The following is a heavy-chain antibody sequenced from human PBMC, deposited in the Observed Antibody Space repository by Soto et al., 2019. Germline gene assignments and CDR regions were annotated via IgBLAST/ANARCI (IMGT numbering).Heavy chain of an antibody. D-gene: IGHD3-3*01. J-gene: IGHJ5*02. CDR2: IKSKTDGGTT. CDR3: TTGLTILGVVIDP. Sequence: GGSLRLSCAASGFTFSNALMSWVRQAPGKGLEWVGRIKSKTDGGTTDYAAPVKGRFTISRDDSKNTLYLQMNSLKTEDTAVYYWTTGLTILGVVIDPLGQGTLGTVSA. CDR1: GFTFSNAL. V-gene: IGHV3-15*01.